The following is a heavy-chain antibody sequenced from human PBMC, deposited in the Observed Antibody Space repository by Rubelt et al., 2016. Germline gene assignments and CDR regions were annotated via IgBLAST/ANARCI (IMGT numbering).Heavy chain of an antibody. CDR3: AKEIRVLVGAASAVDY. CDR2: ISGGGGSA. D-gene: IGHD1-26*01. J-gene: IGHJ4*02. V-gene: IGHV3-23*01. CDR1: GFTFTTHG. Sequence: GSGGGLVQPGGSLRLSCAASGFTFTTHGMSWVRQAPGKGLEWVSTISGGGGSAYYADSVRGRFTISRDNSQNALYLQMNSLRAEDTAMYYCAKEIRVLVGAASAVDYWGQGTLVTVSS.